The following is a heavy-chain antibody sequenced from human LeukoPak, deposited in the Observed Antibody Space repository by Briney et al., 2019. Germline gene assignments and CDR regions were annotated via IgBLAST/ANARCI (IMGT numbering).Heavy chain of an antibody. J-gene: IGHJ4*02. Sequence: PSETLSLTCTVSGGSISSTSYYWGWIRQPPGKGLEWIGSIYYSGSTYYNPSLKSRVTISVDTSKNQFSLKLSSVTAADTAVYYCAGRTVTTIWHWGQGTLVTVSS. CDR2: IYYSGST. CDR3: AGRTVTTIWH. V-gene: IGHV4-39*01. D-gene: IGHD4-17*01. CDR1: GGSISSTSYY.